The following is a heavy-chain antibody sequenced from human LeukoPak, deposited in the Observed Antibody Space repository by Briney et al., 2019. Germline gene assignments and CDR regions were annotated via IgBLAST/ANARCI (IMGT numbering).Heavy chain of an antibody. V-gene: IGHV4-59*13. Sequence: TSETLSLTCTVSGGSISSYYWSWIRQPPGKGLEWIGYIHYSGSTNYNPSLKSRVTISVDTSKNQFSLKLSSVTAADTAVYYCARGLLDGYTHPAAFDIWGQGTMVTVSS. D-gene: IGHD5-24*01. CDR1: GGSISSYY. CDR2: IHYSGST. CDR3: ARGLLDGYTHPAAFDI. J-gene: IGHJ3*02.